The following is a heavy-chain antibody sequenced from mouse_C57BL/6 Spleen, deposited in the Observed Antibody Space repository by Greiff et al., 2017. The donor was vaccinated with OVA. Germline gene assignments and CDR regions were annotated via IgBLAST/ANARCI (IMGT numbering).Heavy chain of an antibody. Sequence: QVQLKESGPGLVAPSQSLSITCTVSGFSLTSYGVHWVRQPPGKGLEWLVVIWSDGSTTYNSALKSRLSISKDNSKSQVFLKMNSLRTDDTAMYYCARPLYYDYDEFAYWGQGTLVTVSA. CDR3: ARPLYYDYDEFAY. V-gene: IGHV2-6*03. J-gene: IGHJ3*01. D-gene: IGHD2-4*01. CDR1: GFSLTSYG. CDR2: IWSDGST.